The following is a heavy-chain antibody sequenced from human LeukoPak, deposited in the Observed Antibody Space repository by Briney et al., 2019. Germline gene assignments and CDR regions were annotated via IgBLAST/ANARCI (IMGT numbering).Heavy chain of an antibody. Sequence: PSETLSLTCTVSGGSITSYYCSWIRQAPGKGLEWIGYIFYNGNTNYNPSLKSRVTISVDTSMNQFSLKLSSVTAADTAVYYCARGPVKPGAIWGQGTLVTVSS. V-gene: IGHV4-59*01. CDR3: ARGPVKPGAI. D-gene: IGHD2-2*01. CDR2: IFYNGNT. J-gene: IGHJ4*02. CDR1: GGSITSYY.